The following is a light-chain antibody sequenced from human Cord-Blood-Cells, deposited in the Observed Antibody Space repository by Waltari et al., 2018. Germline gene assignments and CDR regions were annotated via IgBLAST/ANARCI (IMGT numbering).Light chain of an antibody. CDR3: SSYTSSSTLV. CDR2: DVS. Sequence: QSALTHPASVSGSPGQSITISCTGTSSDVGGYNYVSWYQQHPGKAPKHMIYDVSNRPSGVSNRFSGSKSGNTASLTISVLQAEDEADYYCSSYTSSSTLVFGGGTKLTVL. CDR1: SSDVGGYNY. V-gene: IGLV2-14*01. J-gene: IGLJ2*01.